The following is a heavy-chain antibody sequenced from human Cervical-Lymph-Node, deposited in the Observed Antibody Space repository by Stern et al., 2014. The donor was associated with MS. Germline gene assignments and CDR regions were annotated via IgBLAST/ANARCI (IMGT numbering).Heavy chain of an antibody. Sequence: VQLVESGPGLVKPSGTLSLTCAVSGGSISSSNWWSWVRQPPGKGLEWIGEIYHSGSTNYNPSLKSRVTISVDKSKNQFSLKLSSVTAADMAVYYCASVQQQLVPWFDPWGQGTLVTVSS. CDR1: GGSISSSNW. CDR3: ASVQQQLVPWFDP. J-gene: IGHJ5*02. CDR2: IYHSGST. V-gene: IGHV4-4*02. D-gene: IGHD6-13*01.